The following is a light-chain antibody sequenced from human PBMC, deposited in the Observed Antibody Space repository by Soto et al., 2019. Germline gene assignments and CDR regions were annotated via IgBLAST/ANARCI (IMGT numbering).Light chain of an antibody. CDR2: GVS. V-gene: IGKV3-20*01. CDR3: QQFGTSGT. Sequence: ELVLTQSPGTLSLSPGERATLSCRASQSVNTKYLAWYQQKPGQAPRLLIYGVSSRATGIPDRFSGSGSGTDFILTISRVEPEDFAVYYCQQFGTSGTFGQGTKVDIK. J-gene: IGKJ1*01. CDR1: QSVNTKY.